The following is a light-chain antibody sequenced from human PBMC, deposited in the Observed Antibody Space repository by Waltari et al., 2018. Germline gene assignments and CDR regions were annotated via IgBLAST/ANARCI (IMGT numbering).Light chain of an antibody. CDR3: ATWDDSLNGL. Sequence: QSVLTQPPSVSGTPGQRVSFSCSGSSCNIGSKSVNWYQQVPGTAPKLLIYSNNQRPSGVPDRFSGSKSVTSASLAISGLQSEDEADYYCATWDDSLNGLFGGGTRLTVL. V-gene: IGLV1-44*01. CDR2: SNN. CDR1: SCNIGSKS. J-gene: IGLJ2*01.